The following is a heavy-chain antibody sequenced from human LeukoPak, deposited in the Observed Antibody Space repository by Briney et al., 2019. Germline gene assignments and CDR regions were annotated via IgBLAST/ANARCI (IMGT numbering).Heavy chain of an antibody. CDR3: ARESIAVARRYFDY. CDR1: GGSISSYY. J-gene: IGHJ4*02. CDR2: IHYSGST. D-gene: IGHD6-19*01. V-gene: IGHV4-59*01. Sequence: SETLSLTCTVSGGSISSYYWSWIRQPPGKGLEWIGYIHYSGSTNYNPSLKSRVTISVDTSKNQFSLKLSSVTAADTAVYYCARESIAVARRYFDYWGQGTLVTVSS.